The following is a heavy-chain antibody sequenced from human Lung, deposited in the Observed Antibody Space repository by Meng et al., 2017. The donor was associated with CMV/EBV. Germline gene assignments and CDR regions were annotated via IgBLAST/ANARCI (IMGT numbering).Heavy chain of an antibody. J-gene: IGHJ4*02. CDR2: TYYKSKWNH. V-gene: IGHV6-1*01. CDR1: GDSVSSNSAT. CDR3: ARVFGDITGYVFDY. Sequence: QTXSLTXXISGDSVSSNSATWNWIRQSPSRGLEWLGRTYYKSKWNHDYAVSVKSRISFNPDTSKNQFSLQLSSVTPEDTAVYYCARVFGDITGYVFDYWGQGTLVXVSS. D-gene: IGHD3-22*01.